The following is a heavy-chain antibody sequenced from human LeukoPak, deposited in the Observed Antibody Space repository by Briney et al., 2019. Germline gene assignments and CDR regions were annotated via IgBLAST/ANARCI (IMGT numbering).Heavy chain of an antibody. Sequence: SETLSLTCAVSGGFISSGGYSWSWIRQPPGKGLEWIGYIYHSGSTYYNPSLKSRVTISVDRSKNQFSLKLSSVTAADTAVYYCARLDYEDWFDPWGQGTLVTVSS. J-gene: IGHJ5*02. CDR1: GGFISSGGYS. D-gene: IGHD4-17*01. V-gene: IGHV4-30-2*01. CDR2: IYHSGST. CDR3: ARLDYEDWFDP.